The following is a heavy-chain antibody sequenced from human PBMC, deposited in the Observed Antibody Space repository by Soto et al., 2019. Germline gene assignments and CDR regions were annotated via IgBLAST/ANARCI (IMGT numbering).Heavy chain of an antibody. CDR3: ATTIVAASGYYFAH. Sequence: QVQLVESGGGLVKPGGSLRLACAASGFSFGDSYMSWVRQAPGKGLEWLSYISGGSSYTNYADSVKGRFTISRDNAKRPLYLEMNSLRADDTAVYYCATTIVAASGYYFAHWGQGNLVTVSS. D-gene: IGHD2-21*01. J-gene: IGHJ4*02. V-gene: IGHV3-11*06. CDR1: GFSFGDSY. CDR2: ISGGSSYT.